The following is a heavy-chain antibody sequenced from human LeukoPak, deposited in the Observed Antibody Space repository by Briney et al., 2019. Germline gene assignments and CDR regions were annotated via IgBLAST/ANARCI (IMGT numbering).Heavy chain of an antibody. J-gene: IGHJ5*02. CDR2: INPNSGGT. V-gene: IGHV1-2*02. Sequence: ASVKVSCKASGYTFTGYYMHWVRQAPGQGLEWMGWINPNSGGTNYAQKFQGRVTMTRDTSISTAYMELSRLRSDDTAVYYCARVVNGDIVVVPAARAEPWFDPWGQGTLVTVSS. D-gene: IGHD2-2*01. CDR1: GYTFTGYY. CDR3: ARVVNGDIVVVPAARAEPWFDP.